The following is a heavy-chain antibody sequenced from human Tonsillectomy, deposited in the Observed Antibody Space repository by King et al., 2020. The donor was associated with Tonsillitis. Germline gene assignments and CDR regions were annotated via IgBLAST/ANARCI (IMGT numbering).Heavy chain of an antibody. CDR3: ERRQCIDVVGTSDAFDM. CDR2: IYPRDSGA. CDR1: GYTFTSYW. V-gene: IGHV5-51*03. Sequence: QLVQSGAEVKKPGESLKISCKGSGYTFTSYWMGWVRQMPGKGLEWVGIIYPRDSGARYSPSCEGQVTISADKSIRTAYLQWSSLRASDSAMYYCERRQCIDVVGTSDAFDMWGQGTLVTVAS. D-gene: IGHD6-13*01. J-gene: IGHJ3*02.